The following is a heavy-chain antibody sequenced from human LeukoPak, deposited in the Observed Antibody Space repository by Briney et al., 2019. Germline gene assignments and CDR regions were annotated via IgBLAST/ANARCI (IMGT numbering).Heavy chain of an antibody. Sequence: GASVKVSCKASGYTFTGYYMHWVRQAPGQGLEWMGWINPNSGGTNYAQKFQGRVTMTRDTSISTAYMELSRLRSDDTAVYYCARGSAYSSSWSHFDYWGQGTLVTVSS. CDR1: GYTFTGYY. J-gene: IGHJ4*02. CDR2: INPNSGGT. CDR3: ARGSAYSSSWSHFDY. D-gene: IGHD6-13*01. V-gene: IGHV1-2*02.